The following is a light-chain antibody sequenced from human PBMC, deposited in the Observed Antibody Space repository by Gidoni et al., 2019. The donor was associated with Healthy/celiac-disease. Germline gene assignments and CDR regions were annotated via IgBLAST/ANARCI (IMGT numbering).Light chain of an antibody. V-gene: IGKV3-20*01. J-gene: IGKJ5*01. CDR2: GAS. Sequence: EIVLKQSPGTLSLSPGERATLSCRASQSVSNSYLAWYQQKPGQAPRLLIYGASSRATGIPDRFSGSGSGTDFTLTISRLEPEDFAVYYCQQYGSSSFTFGQGTQLEIK. CDR1: QSVSNSY. CDR3: QQYGSSSFT.